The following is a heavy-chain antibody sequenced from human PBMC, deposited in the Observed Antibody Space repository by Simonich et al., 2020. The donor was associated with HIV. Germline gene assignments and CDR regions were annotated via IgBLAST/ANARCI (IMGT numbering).Heavy chain of an antibody. Sequence: QVQLQESGPGLVKPSETLSLTCTVSGGSISSYYWSWIRPPAGKGLEWIGRIYTSGSTNDHPSLKSRVTISVDKSKNQFSLKLSSVTAADTAVYYCARDRDFTIYAFDIWAKGQWSPSLQ. CDR2: IYTSGST. V-gene: IGHV4-4*07. CDR3: ARDRDFTIYAFDI. D-gene: IGHD3-10*01. CDR1: GGSISSYY. J-gene: IGHJ3*02.